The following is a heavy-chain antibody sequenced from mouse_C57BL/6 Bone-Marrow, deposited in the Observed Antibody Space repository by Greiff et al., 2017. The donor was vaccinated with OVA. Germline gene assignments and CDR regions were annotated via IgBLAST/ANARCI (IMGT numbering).Heavy chain of an antibody. CDR2: IRLKSDNYAT. J-gene: IGHJ4*01. D-gene: IGHD2-4*01. Sequence: EVKLQESGGGLVQPGGSMKLSCVASGFTFSNYWMNWVRQSPEKGLEWVAQIRLKSDNYATHYAESVKGRFTISRDDSKSSVYLQMNNLMAEDTAIYYCTGGEGYYDYGGDYYAMYFWGQGTSVTVSS. V-gene: IGHV6-3*01. CDR3: TGGEGYYDYGGDYYAMYF. CDR1: GFTFSNYW.